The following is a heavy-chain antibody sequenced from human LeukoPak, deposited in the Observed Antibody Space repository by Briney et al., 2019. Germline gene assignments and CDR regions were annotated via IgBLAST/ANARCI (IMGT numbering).Heavy chain of an antibody. CDR3: ARGAHSSGYPNWFDP. J-gene: IGHJ5*02. Sequence: GASVKVSCKASGYTFTSYDFYWVRQATGQGLEWMGWITPANAKTGYAQKFQGRVTMTRNTSISTAYMELSSLRSEDTAVYYCARGAHSSGYPNWFDPWGQGTLVTVSS. D-gene: IGHD3-22*01. CDR2: ITPANAKT. V-gene: IGHV1-8*01. CDR1: GYTFTSYD.